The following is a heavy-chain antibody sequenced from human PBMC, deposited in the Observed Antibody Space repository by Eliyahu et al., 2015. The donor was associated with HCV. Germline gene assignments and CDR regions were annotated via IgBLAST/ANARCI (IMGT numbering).Heavy chain of an antibody. CDR2: IKQDGSEK. Sequence: EVQLVESGGGLVQPGGSLRXSCAASGFTFSNYWTSWVRQAPGKGPEWVASIKQDGSEKYYVDSVKGRFTISRDNAKNSLYLQMNSLGAEDTAVYYCAREYYWGQGTLVTVSS. CDR3: AREYY. CDR1: GFTFSNYW. V-gene: IGHV3-7*01. J-gene: IGHJ4*02.